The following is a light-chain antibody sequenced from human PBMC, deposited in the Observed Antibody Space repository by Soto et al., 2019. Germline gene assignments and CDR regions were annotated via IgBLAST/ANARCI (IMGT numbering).Light chain of an antibody. J-gene: IGLJ2*01. CDR1: SSDVGRNKF. V-gene: IGLV2-14*01. Sequence: QSALTQPASVSGSPGQSITISCTGTSSDVGRNKFVSWYHQYPGKAPRLMMYEVSNRPSGVSNRFSGSKSGNTASLTISGLQAEDEAIYYCSSSTSTSTLMIFGGGTQLTVL. CDR3: SSSTSTSTLMI. CDR2: EVS.